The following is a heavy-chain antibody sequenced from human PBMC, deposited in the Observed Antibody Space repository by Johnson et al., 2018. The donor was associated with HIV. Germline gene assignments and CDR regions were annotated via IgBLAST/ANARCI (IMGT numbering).Heavy chain of an antibody. CDR3: VKNIYVSTWWGGFDI. CDR2: INWNGGST. CDR1: GFTFDDYG. J-gene: IGHJ3*02. Sequence: VQLVESGGGVLRPGGSLRLYCAASGFTFDDYGMNWVRQAPGKGLEWVSGINWNGGSTGYADSVKGRFTISRDNAKHSLYLQMKSLRPEDTALYYCVKNIYVSTWWGGFDIWGQGTMVTVSS. V-gene: IGHV3-20*04. D-gene: IGHD6-13*01.